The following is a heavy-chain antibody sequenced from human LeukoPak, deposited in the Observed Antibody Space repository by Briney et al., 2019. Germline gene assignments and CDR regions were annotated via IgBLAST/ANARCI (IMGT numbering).Heavy chain of an antibody. D-gene: IGHD1-1*01. Sequence: GGSLRLSCTASGFTFSNYGMHWVRQAPGRGLEWVAVVWSDGSNKNYADSVKGRFTISKDNYKNTLYLQMSSLRAADTAVYYCARDPGTTTYGMDVWGQGTTVTASS. CDR2: VWSDGSNK. CDR1: GFTFSNYG. CDR3: ARDPGTTTYGMDV. J-gene: IGHJ6*02. V-gene: IGHV3-33*01.